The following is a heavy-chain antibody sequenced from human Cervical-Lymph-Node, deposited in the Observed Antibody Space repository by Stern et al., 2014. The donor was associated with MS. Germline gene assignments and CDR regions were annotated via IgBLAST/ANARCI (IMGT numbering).Heavy chain of an antibody. Sequence: EVQLVESGGGEVQSWGSLRLSCVASDLAFSTYWMNWVRQAPGKGLQWVANTNQAGSEKYYVDSVKGRFTISRDNAKKSLYLQMNNLRSEDTAVYYCANGGTTWNWGQGTLVTVSS. CDR2: TNQAGSEK. CDR1: DLAFSTYW. V-gene: IGHV3-7*03. J-gene: IGHJ4*02. D-gene: IGHD1-1*01. CDR3: ANGGTTWN.